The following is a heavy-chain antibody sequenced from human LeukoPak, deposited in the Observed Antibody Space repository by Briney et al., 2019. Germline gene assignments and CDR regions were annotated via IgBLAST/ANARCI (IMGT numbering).Heavy chain of an antibody. V-gene: IGHV4-39*01. CDR1: GVSISSGFYY. D-gene: IGHD3-22*01. CDR2: IYYSGST. Sequence: KASQTLSLTCTVSGVSISSGFYYWAWIRQPPGKGLEWIGSIYYSGSTYYNPSLKSRVTISVDTSKNQFSLNLSSVTAADTAVYYSARHQSDLTMIVVVITNNWFDPWGQGTLVTVSS. J-gene: IGHJ5*02. CDR3: ARHQSDLTMIVVVITNNWFDP.